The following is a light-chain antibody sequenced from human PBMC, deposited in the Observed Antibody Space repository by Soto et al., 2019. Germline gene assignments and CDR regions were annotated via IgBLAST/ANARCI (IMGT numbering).Light chain of an antibody. Sequence: QSVLTQPPSVSAAPGQRVTISCSGGSTNITNNYVSWYQHLPGTAPKLLIYDNNKRPSGIPDRFSGSKSGTSATLGIAGLQTGDEADYYCGTWAGGLTGGGVFGTGTKLTVL. CDR1: STNITNNY. J-gene: IGLJ1*01. V-gene: IGLV1-51*01. CDR2: DNN. CDR3: GTWAGGLTGGGV.